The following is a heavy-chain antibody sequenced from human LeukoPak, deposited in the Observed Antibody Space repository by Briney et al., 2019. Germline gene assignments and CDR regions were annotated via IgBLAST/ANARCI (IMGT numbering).Heavy chain of an antibody. V-gene: IGHV4-34*01. D-gene: IGHD2-15*01. CDR2: INHSGST. Sequence: SETLSLTCAVYGGSFSGYYWSWIRQPPGKGLEWIGEINHSGSTNYNPSLKSRVTISVDTSKNQFSLKLSSVTAADTAVYYCAIPCCSGGSCYSAFDPWGQGTLVTVSS. CDR1: GGSFSGYY. J-gene: IGHJ5*02. CDR3: AIPCCSGGSCYSAFDP.